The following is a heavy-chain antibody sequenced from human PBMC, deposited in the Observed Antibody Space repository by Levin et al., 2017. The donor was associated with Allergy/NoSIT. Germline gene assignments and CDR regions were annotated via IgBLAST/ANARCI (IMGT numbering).Heavy chain of an antibody. J-gene: IGHJ5*02. Sequence: SETLSLTCAVYGGSFSGYYWSWIRQPPGKGLEWIGEINHSGSTNYNPSLKSRVTISVDTSKNQFSLKLSSVTAADTAVYYCARVFDYDYVWGSYRSPYNWFDPWGQGTLVTVSS. CDR1: GGSFSGYY. D-gene: IGHD3-16*02. CDR3: ARVFDYDYVWGSYRSPYNWFDP. V-gene: IGHV4-34*01. CDR2: INHSGST.